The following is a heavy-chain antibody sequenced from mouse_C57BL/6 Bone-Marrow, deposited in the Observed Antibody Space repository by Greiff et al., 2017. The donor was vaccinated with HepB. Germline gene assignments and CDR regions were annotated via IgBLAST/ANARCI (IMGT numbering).Heavy chain of an antibody. J-gene: IGHJ2*01. D-gene: IGHD2-3*01. CDR2: IDPSDSYT. Sequence: QVQLKQPGAELVRPGTSVKLSCKASGYTFTSYWMHWVKQRPGQGLEWIGVIDPSDSYTNYNQKFKGKATLTVDTSSSTAYMQLSSLTSEDSAVYYCARWRWLDYFDYRGQGTTLTVSS. CDR1: GYTFTSYW. CDR3: ARWRWLDYFDY. V-gene: IGHV1-59*01.